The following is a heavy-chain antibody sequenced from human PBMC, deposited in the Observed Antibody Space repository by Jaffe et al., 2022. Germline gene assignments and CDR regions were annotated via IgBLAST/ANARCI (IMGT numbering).Heavy chain of an antibody. J-gene: IGHJ6*03. CDR2: IYYSGST. V-gene: IGHV4-59*01. Sequence: QVQLQESGPGLVKPSETLSLTCTVSGGSISSYYWSWIRQPPGKGLEWIGYIYYSGSTNYNPSLKSRVTISVDTSKNQFSLKLSSVTAADTAVYYCARVRDGYSGAYYYYMDVWGKGTTVTVSS. D-gene: IGHD2-15*01. CDR3: ARVRDGYSGAYYYYMDV. CDR1: GGSISSYY.